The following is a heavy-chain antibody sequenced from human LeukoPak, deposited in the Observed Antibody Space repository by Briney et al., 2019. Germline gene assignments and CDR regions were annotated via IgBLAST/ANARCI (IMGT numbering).Heavy chain of an antibody. J-gene: IGHJ4*02. CDR3: ARDASALY. CDR1: GFTFSRYG. Sequence: GGSLRLSCALSGFTFSRYGMSGVRGAPGRGLEWVSGISGSGGSTSYAHSVRGRFPLYRDNARDALYLQMSSRRDDDTSFYFGARDASALYWVGGTLVTVSS. CDR2: ISGSGGST. V-gene: IGHV3-23*01. D-gene: IGHD2-2*01.